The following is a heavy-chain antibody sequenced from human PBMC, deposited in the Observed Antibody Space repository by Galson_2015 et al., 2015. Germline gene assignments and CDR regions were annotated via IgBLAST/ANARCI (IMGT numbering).Heavy chain of an antibody. V-gene: IGHV3-74*01. CDR1: GFTFSSYW. CDR3: ARIAGYDSSGW. J-gene: IGHJ4*02. CDR2: INSDGSST. D-gene: IGHD3-22*01. Sequence: SLRLSCAASGFTFSSYWMHWVRQAPGKGLVWVSRINSDGSSTSYANSVKGRFTISRDNAKNTLYLQMNSLRAEDTAVYYCARIAGYDSSGWWGQGTLVTVSS.